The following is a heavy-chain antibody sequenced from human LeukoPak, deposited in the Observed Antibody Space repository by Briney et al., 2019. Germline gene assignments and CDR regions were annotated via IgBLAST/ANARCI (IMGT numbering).Heavy chain of an antibody. J-gene: IGHJ1*01. CDR2: IYYSGST. CDR3: ARGGSQRTFQN. Sequence: PSETLSLTCTVSGGSISSSSYYWGWIRQPPGKGLEWIGSIYYSGSTYYNPSLKSRVTISVDTSKNQFSLKLSSVTAADTAVYYCARGGSQRTFQNWGQGTLVTVSS. D-gene: IGHD3-16*01. V-gene: IGHV4-39*01. CDR1: GGSISSSSYY.